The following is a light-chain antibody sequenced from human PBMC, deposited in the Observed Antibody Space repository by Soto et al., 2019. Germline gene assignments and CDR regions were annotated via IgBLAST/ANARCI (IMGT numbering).Light chain of an antibody. V-gene: IGLV2-8*01. Sequence: SSLTQPPSASGSPGQSVTISCPGTSSDVAGSDYVSWYQQHPGKAPKLIIYEVTKRPAGVPDRFSGSKSGNTASLTVSGLQADDESYYYCSSFARGDNPHVLFGGGTK. J-gene: IGLJ2*01. CDR2: EVT. CDR3: SSFARGDNPHVL. CDR1: SSDVAGSDY.